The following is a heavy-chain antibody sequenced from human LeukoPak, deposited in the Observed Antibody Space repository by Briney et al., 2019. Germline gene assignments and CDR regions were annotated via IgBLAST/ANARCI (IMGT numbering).Heavy chain of an antibody. V-gene: IGHV3-23*01. CDR3: AKDADPYGDYGGYFDY. CDR2: ISGSGGST. CDR1: GFTFSSYA. D-gene: IGHD4-17*01. Sequence: GGSLRLSCAASGFTFSSYAMSWVRQAPGKGLEWVSAISGSGGSTYYADSVKGRFTISRDNSKNTLYLQMNSLRAEDTAVYYCAKDADPYGDYGGYFDYWGQGTLVTVSS. J-gene: IGHJ4*02.